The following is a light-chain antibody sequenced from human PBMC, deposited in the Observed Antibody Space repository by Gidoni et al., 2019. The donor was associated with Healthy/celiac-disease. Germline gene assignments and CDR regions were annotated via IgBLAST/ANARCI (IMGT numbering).Light chain of an antibody. CDR2: GAS. CDR1: QSVSSN. CDR3: QQYNNWPLT. J-gene: IGKJ4*01. V-gene: IGKV3-15*01. Sequence: IMMTPSPATLSVSPGERATLSCRASQSVSSNLAWYQQKPGQAPRLLIYGASTRSTGIPARFSGSGSGTEFTLTISSLQSEDFAVYYCQQYNNWPLTFXGXTKVEIK.